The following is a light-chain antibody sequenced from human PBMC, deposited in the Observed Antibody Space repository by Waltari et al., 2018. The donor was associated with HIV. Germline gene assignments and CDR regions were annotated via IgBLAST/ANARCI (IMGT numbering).Light chain of an antibody. J-gene: IGLJ1*01. V-gene: IGLV2-18*02. CDR3: SSYTSSNIYV. Sequence: QSALTQPPSVSGSPGQSVTISCTGTSSDVGSSDSISWSHQPPGTAPKLMIYEVIYRPSGVPDRFSGSKSGNTASLTISGLQAEDEGDYYCSSYTSSNIYVFGTATTVTVL. CDR2: EVI. CDR1: SSDVGSSDS.